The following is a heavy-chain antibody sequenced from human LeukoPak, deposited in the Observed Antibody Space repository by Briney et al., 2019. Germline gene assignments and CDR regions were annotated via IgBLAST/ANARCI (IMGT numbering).Heavy chain of an antibody. J-gene: IGHJ4*02. Sequence: GGSLRLSCAASGFTFSSYAMSWVRQAPGKGLEWVSAISGSGGSTYYADSVKGRFTISRDNSKNTLYLQMNSLRAEDTAVYYCAKPGDSSVVPAASVPFDYWGQGTLVTVSS. D-gene: IGHD2-2*01. CDR1: GFTFSSYA. CDR2: ISGSGGST. V-gene: IGHV3-23*01. CDR3: AKPGDSSVVPAASVPFDY.